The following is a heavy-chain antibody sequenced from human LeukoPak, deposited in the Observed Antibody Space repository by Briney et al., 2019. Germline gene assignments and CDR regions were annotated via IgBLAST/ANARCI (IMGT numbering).Heavy chain of an antibody. Sequence: GGSLRLSCAASGFTVSSNYMTWVRQAPGQGLEWVSVIYFGGTTYYADSVKGRFTISRDNSKNTVYLQMNSLRVEDTAVYYCARGGGVYVYWGQGTLVTVSS. V-gene: IGHV3-53*01. CDR3: ARGGGVYVY. J-gene: IGHJ4*02. D-gene: IGHD5/OR15-5a*01. CDR2: IYFGGTT. CDR1: GFTVSSNY.